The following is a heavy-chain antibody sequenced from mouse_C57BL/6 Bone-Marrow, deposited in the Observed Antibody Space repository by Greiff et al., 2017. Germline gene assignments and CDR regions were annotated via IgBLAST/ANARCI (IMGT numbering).Heavy chain of an antibody. CDR3: AREDGYGGMFAD. J-gene: IGHJ3*01. CDR2: ISSGGSYT. D-gene: IGHD1-1*01. V-gene: IGHV5-6*01. Sequence: EVQGVESGGDLVKPGGSLKLSCAASGFTFSSYGMSWVRQTPDKRLEWVATISSGGSYTYYPDTVKGRFTISRDNAKNTLYLQMSSLKSEDTAMYYCAREDGYGGMFADGGQGTLVTVSA. CDR1: GFTFSSYG.